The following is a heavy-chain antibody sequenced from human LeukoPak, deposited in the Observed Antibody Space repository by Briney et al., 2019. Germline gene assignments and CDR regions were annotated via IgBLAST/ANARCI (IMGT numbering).Heavy chain of an antibody. Sequence: PGGSLRLSCAGSGFTFSTYSMNWVRQAPGKGLEWVSSISSSSSYIYYADPVKGRFTISRDNAKNSLYLQMNSLRAEDTAVYYCARGMATIDGYYYYMDVWGKGTTVTVSS. J-gene: IGHJ6*03. V-gene: IGHV3-21*01. CDR3: ARGMATIDGYYYYMDV. CDR2: ISSSSSYI. D-gene: IGHD5-24*01. CDR1: GFTFSTYS.